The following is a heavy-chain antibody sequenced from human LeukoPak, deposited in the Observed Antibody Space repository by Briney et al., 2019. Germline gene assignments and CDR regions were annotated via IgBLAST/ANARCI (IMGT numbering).Heavy chain of an antibody. V-gene: IGHV3-64*01. CDR3: ARGGTLVRSPFDY. CDR2: ISSNGGST. Sequence: GGTLRLSCAASGFTFSTYAMHWVRQAPGEGLENVSAISSNGGSTYYANSVKGRFTISRDNSKNTLSLQMGSLRAEDMAVYYCARGGTLVRSPFDYWGQGTLVTVSS. CDR1: GFTFSTYA. D-gene: IGHD3-10*01. J-gene: IGHJ4*02.